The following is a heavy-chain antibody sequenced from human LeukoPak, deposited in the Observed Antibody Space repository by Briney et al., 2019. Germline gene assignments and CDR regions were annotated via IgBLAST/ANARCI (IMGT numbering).Heavy chain of an antibody. CDR3: ARGAYRHFDY. CDR2: IYSTATT. D-gene: IGHD3-16*02. V-gene: IGHV4-59*08. J-gene: IGHJ4*02. Sequence: SETLSLTCTVSSASINSYYWNWIRQPLEKGLEWIGYIYSTATTNYNPSLKSRGTMSLDTSKNQFSLRLSSVTAEDTAVYYCARGAYRHFDYWGQGILVTVSS. CDR1: SASINSYY.